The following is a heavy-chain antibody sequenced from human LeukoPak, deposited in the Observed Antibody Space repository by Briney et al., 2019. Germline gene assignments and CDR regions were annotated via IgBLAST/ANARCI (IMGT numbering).Heavy chain of an antibody. CDR1: GFTYANYA. Sequence: GGSLRLSCVASGFTYANYAMNWGRQAPGKRLEWVASITGTGGRGGIYYADSVKGRFTISRDNSKHTLFLQMSSLRAADTAVYHCAKGDRGHCTGVKCYPFDYWGPGTVVTVSS. D-gene: IGHD2-8*02. CDR2: ITGTGGRGGI. J-gene: IGHJ4*02. V-gene: IGHV3-23*01. CDR3: AKGDRGHCTGVKCYPFDY.